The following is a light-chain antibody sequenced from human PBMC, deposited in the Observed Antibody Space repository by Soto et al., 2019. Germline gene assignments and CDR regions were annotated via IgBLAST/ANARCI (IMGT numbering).Light chain of an antibody. Sequence: EIVLTQSPGTLSLSPGERVTLSCRASQSISNNHLAWYQQKPGQAPRLLIHGISNRATGIPDRFSGSGSGTDFTLTFSRLEPEDFAVYYCEYYGTSITFGGGTKVEIK. V-gene: IGKV3-20*01. CDR3: EYYGTSIT. CDR1: QSISNNH. J-gene: IGKJ4*01. CDR2: GIS.